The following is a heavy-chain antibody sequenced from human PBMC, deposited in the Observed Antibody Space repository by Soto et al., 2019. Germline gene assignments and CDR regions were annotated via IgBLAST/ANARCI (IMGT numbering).Heavy chain of an antibody. J-gene: IGHJ4*02. CDR2: IYSGGST. CDR1: GFTVSSNY. CDR3: AREGLVGATYYFDY. Sequence: GGSLRLSCAASGFTVSSNYMSWVRQAPGKGLEWVSVIYSGGSTYYADSVKGRFTISRDNSKNTLYLQMNSLRAEDMAVYYCAREGLVGATYYFDYWGQGTLVTVSS. D-gene: IGHD1-26*01. V-gene: IGHV3-53*01.